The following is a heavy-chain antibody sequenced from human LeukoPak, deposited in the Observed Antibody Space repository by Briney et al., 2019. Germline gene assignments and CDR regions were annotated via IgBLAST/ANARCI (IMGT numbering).Heavy chain of an antibody. CDR2: INHXXST. J-gene: IGHJ6*02. Sequence: SETLSLTCAVYGGXFXGYYWXWXRXPPGXGLEWIXXINHXXSTXYNPSLKSRVTISVDTSKTQFSLELSSVTAADTAVYYCARANVLRYFDWLLSITDYGMDVWGQGTTVTVSS. CDR3: ARANVLRYFDWLLSITDYGMDV. CDR1: GGXFXGYY. V-gene: IGHV4-34*01. D-gene: IGHD3-9*01.